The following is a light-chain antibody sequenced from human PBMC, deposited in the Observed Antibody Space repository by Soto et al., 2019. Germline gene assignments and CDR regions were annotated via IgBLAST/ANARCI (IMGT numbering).Light chain of an antibody. CDR2: KAS. V-gene: IGKV1-5*03. J-gene: IGKJ4*01. Sequence: DIQMTHSPSTLSASVGDRVTITCRSSQSISSWLAWYQQKPGKAPKLLIYKASSLESGVPSRFSGSGSGTEFTLTITSLLPDDFATYFCQQYSSYSLPTFGGGTKVDIK. CDR3: QQYSSYSLPT. CDR1: QSISSW.